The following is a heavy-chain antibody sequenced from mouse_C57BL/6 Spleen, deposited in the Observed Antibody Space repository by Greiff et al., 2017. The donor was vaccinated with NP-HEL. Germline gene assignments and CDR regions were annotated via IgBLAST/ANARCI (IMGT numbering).Heavy chain of an antibody. D-gene: IGHD2-3*01. CDR2: INPNNGGT. J-gene: IGHJ4*01. Sequence: VQLKQSGPELVKPGASVKIPCKASGYTFTDYNMDWVKQSHGKSLEWIGDINPNNGGTIYNQKFKGKATLTVDKSSSTAYMELRSLTSEDTAVYYCAREGRDGYYYAMDYWGQGTSVTVSS. CDR3: AREGRDGYYYAMDY. CDR1: GYTFTDYN. V-gene: IGHV1-18*01.